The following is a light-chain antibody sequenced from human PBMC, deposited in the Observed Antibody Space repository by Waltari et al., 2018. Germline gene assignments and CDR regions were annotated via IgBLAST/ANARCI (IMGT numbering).Light chain of an antibody. CDR2: GAS. CDR1: QSVSRT. CDR3: QHYVRLPAT. V-gene: IGKV3-20*01. Sequence: DIVLTQSPGTLSLSPGERATLSGRASQSVSRTLAWYQQKPGQAPKLLIYGASIRATGIPDRFTGSGSGTDFSLTISSLEPEDFAIYFCQHYVRLPATFGQGTKVEIK. J-gene: IGKJ1*01.